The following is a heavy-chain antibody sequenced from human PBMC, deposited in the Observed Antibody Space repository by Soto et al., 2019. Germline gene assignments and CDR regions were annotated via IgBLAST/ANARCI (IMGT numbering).Heavy chain of an antibody. Sequence: TLSLTCTFSGGSISRGGYYWGWIRQHPGKGLEWIGYIYYSGSTYYNPSLKSRVTISVDTSKNQFSLKLSSVTAADTAVYYCARRIAAADQTYYYYYGMDVWGQGTTVPSP. D-gene: IGHD6-13*01. J-gene: IGHJ6*02. CDR3: ARRIAAADQTYYYYYGMDV. V-gene: IGHV4-31*03. CDR1: GGSISRGGYY. CDR2: IYYSGST.